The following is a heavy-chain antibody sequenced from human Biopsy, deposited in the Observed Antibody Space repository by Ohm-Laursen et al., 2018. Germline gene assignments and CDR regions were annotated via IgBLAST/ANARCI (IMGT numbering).Heavy chain of an antibody. V-gene: IGHV3-11*01. CDR3: AKDGAGSYHDY. CDR1: GFTFSDYY. Sequence: SLRLSCTASGFTFSDYYMSWIRQAPGKGLEWPSYISGRGTTIFYADSVMGRFTVSRDNAKNSLYLQMNSLTVGDPAVYYCAKDGAGSYHDYWGQGTLVTVSS. D-gene: IGHD3-10*01. CDR2: ISGRGTTI. J-gene: IGHJ4*02.